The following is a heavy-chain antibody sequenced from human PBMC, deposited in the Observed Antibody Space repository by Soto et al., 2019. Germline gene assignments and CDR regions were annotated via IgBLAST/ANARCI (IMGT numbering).Heavy chain of an antibody. CDR1: GYTFPSYA. J-gene: IGHJ4*02. CDR3: ARSGAPAGY. Sequence: QVQLVQSGAEVKKPRTSVKVSCKASGYTFPSYAITWVRQAPGQEIELMGRISACNGNTQSAQQLPGRVTMTTDTSTTTAYRELRSLTSDDTAAYYFARSGAPAGYWGQGTGVTVSS. CDR2: ISACNGNT. D-gene: IGHD3-10*01. V-gene: IGHV1-18*01.